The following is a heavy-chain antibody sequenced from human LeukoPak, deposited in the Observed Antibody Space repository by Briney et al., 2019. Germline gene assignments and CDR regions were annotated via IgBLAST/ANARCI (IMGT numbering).Heavy chain of an antibody. J-gene: IGHJ4*02. Sequence: GGSLRLSCAASGFTFFDYALSWVRQAPGKGLEWVGFIRTKTYGATTEHAASVKGRFTISRDDSKSIAYLQMNSLNTEDTAVYFCTRHNSGSPDYWGQGTLVTVSS. D-gene: IGHD1-26*01. CDR3: TRHNSGSPDY. V-gene: IGHV3-49*04. CDR2: IRTKTYGATT. CDR1: GFTFFDYA.